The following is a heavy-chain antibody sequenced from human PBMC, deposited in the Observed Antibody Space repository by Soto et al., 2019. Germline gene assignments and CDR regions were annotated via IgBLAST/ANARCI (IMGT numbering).Heavy chain of an antibody. CDR3: ARAGLTTLELATIY. V-gene: IGHV1-2*02. Sequence: ASVKVSCKASRYTFTDYYVHWVRQSPGQGLEWMGWINANSGVTKFPQKFQGRVIMIRDTSISTVYMELSRLTSDDTAVYYCARAGLTTLELATIYWGQGTQVTVSS. J-gene: IGHJ4*02. CDR2: INANSGVT. D-gene: IGHD5-12*01. CDR1: RYTFTDYY.